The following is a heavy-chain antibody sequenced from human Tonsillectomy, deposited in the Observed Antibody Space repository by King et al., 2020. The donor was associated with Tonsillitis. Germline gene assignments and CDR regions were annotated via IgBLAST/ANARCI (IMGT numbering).Heavy chain of an antibody. CDR3: ARERDIVIIPAATYYYGMDV. V-gene: IGHV3-11*01. Sequence: VQLVESGGGLVKPGGSLRLSCAASGFTFSDYYMTWIRQAPGKGLEWVSYISSSGSTIYYADSVKGRFTTSRDNAKNSLYLQMNSLRAEDTAVYYCARERDIVIIPAATYYYGMDVWGQGTTVAISS. CDR1: GFTFSDYY. D-gene: IGHD2-2*01. CDR2: ISSSGSTI. J-gene: IGHJ6*02.